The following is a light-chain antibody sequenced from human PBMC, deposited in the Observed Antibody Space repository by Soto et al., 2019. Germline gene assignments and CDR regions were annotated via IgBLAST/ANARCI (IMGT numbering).Light chain of an antibody. Sequence: QSALTQPPSASGSPGQSVTISCTGTSSDIGGYNYVSWYQQHPGKAPKLIIYEVSKRPSGVPDRFSGSKSGNTASLTVSGLQAEDEAEYYCTSYAGSNNLVFAGGTQLTVL. J-gene: IGLJ3*02. CDR2: EVS. CDR3: TSYAGSNNLV. V-gene: IGLV2-8*01. CDR1: SSDIGGYNY.